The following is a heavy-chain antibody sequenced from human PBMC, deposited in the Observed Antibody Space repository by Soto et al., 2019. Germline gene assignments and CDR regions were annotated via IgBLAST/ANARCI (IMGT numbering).Heavy chain of an antibody. CDR3: ASTDCSSHSCSIRGHHYYYGMDV. J-gene: IGHJ6*02. Sequence: QVQLVQSGSEVKKPGSSVRVSCQGSGATFHNYAVSWVRQAPGQGLEWMGGIIPLLGTVDIAQKFQGRITLFADTSRTTVDIELRSLTSEDTALYYCASTDCSSHSCSIRGHHYYYGMDVWGQGTSVTVS. V-gene: IGHV1-69*06. CDR2: IIPLLGTV. CDR1: GATFHNYA. D-gene: IGHD2-15*01.